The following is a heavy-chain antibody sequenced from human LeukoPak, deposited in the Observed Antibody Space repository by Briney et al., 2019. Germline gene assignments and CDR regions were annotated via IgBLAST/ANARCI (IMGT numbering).Heavy chain of an antibody. D-gene: IGHD2-2*01. CDR2: ISSSGSFI. CDR1: GFTFSSYS. V-gene: IGHV3-21*01. J-gene: IGHJ3*02. CDR3: ARDLRYCSSASCSENGAFDI. Sequence: GGSLRLSCAASGFTFSSYSMNRVRQAPGEGLEWVSSISSSGSFIYYADSVKGRFTISRDNARNSLFLQMNSLRAEDTAVYYCARDLRYCSSASCSENGAFDIWGQGTMVTVSS.